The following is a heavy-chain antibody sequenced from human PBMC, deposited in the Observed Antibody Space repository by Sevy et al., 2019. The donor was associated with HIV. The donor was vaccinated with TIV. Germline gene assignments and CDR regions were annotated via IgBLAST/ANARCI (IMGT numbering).Heavy chain of an antibody. Sequence: GGSLRLSCAASGFTFSSYDMHWVRKVTGKGLEWVSGIGTASDTYYDDSVKGRFTISRDNAENSLYLQMNSLGAGDTAVYYCTRVGLGTNWHGFDSWGQGTLVTVSS. J-gene: IGHJ4*02. D-gene: IGHD1-1*01. CDR1: GFTFSSYD. CDR3: TRVGLGTNWHGFDS. CDR2: IGTASDT. V-gene: IGHV3-13*01.